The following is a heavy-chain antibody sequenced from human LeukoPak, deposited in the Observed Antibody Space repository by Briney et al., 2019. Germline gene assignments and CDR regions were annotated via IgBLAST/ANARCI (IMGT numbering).Heavy chain of an antibody. CDR1: GGTFSSYA. CDR2: IIPIFGTA. CDR3: ARDRHNYYDSSGYYSCDY. J-gene: IGHJ4*02. D-gene: IGHD3-22*01. V-gene: IGHV1-69*01. Sequence: ASVKVSCKASGGTFSSYAISWVRQAPGQGLEWMGGIIPIFGTANYAQKFQGRVTITADESTSTAYMELSSLRSEDTAVYYCARDRHNYYDSSGYYSCDYWGQGTLVTVSS.